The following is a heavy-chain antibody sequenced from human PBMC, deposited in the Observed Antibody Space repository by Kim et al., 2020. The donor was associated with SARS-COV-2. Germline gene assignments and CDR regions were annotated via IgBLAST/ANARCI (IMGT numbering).Heavy chain of an antibody. D-gene: IGHD3-10*01. Sequence: GGSLRLSCAASGLTFSSYGMHWVRQALGKGLEWVAVISYDGSNKYYADSVKGRFTISRDNSKNTLYLQMNSLRAEDTAVYYCAKESGSGSYYAWTYYYYGMDFWGQGTTVTVSS. J-gene: IGHJ6*02. V-gene: IGHV3-30*18. CDR2: ISYDGSNK. CDR3: AKESGSGSYYAWTYYYYGMDF. CDR1: GLTFSSYG.